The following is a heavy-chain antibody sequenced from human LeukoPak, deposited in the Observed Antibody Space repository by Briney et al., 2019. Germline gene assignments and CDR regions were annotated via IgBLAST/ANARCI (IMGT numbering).Heavy chain of an antibody. CDR2: IYSSGST. CDR3: AKSGGYGLIDY. J-gene: IGHJ4*02. V-gene: IGHV4-39*01. D-gene: IGHD1-26*01. CDR1: GASVSGSPHY. Sequence: SETLSLTCTVSGASVSGSPHYWGWIRQPPGKGLEWIGSIYSSGSTYYNTSLQSRVTISIETSKNQISLRLKSVTAADTAMYYCAKSGGYGLIDYWGQGTLVTVSS.